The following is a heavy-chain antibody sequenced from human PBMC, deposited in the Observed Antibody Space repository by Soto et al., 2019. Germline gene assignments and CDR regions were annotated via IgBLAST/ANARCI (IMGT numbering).Heavy chain of an antibody. D-gene: IGHD4-17*01. Sequence: LRLSCAASGFTFSSYGMHWVRQAPGKGLEWVAVISYDGSNKYYADSVKGRFTISRDNSKNTLYLQMNSLRAEDTAVYYCAKHDYGDYNGMDVWGQGTTVTVSS. CDR2: ISYDGSNK. CDR1: GFTFSSYG. V-gene: IGHV3-30*18. J-gene: IGHJ6*02. CDR3: AKHDYGDYNGMDV.